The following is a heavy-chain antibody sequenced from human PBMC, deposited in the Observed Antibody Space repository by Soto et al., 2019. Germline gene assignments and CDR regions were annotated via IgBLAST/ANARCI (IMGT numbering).Heavy chain of an antibody. V-gene: IGHV3-53*01. Sequence: EVQLVESGGGLIQSGGSLRLSCAASGFTVSSSQMTWVRQAPGKALEWVSVIFIGGTTQYAVSVKGQFTISRDYSKNTVHLQSSRLRVEPTAVYYCPGLGPYAWRTSSFRHNRFDPWGQGTPVT. CDR3: PGLGPYAWRTSSFRHNRFDP. CDR1: GFTVSSSQ. J-gene: IGHJ5*02. D-gene: IGHD2-2*01. CDR2: IFIGGTT.